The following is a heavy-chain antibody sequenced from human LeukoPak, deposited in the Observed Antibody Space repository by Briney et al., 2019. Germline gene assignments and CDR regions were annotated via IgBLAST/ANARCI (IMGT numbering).Heavy chain of an antibody. CDR3: ARAVAGTTGNWFDP. CDR2: IYYSGST. D-gene: IGHD6-19*01. J-gene: IGHJ5*02. CDR1: GGSISYY. V-gene: IGHV4-59*08. Sequence: ETLSLTCTVSGGSISYYWSWIRQPPGKGLEWIGYIYYSGSTNYNPSLKSRVTISVDTSKNQFSLKLSSVTAADTAVYYCARAVAGTTGNWFDPWGQGTLVTVSS.